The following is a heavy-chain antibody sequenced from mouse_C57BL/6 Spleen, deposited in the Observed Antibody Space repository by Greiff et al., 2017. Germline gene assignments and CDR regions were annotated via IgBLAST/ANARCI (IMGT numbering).Heavy chain of an antibody. CDR2: IDPSDSYT. CDR3: AREGDGYYYLED. J-gene: IGHJ2*01. V-gene: IGHV1-50*01. Sequence: QVQLQQPGAELVKPGASVKLSCKASGYTFTSYWMQWVKQRPGQGLEWIGEIDPSDSYTNYNQKFKGKATLTVDTSSSTAYMQLSSLTSEDSAVYYCAREGDGYYYLEDWGQGTTLTVSS. CDR1: GYTFTSYW. D-gene: IGHD2-3*01.